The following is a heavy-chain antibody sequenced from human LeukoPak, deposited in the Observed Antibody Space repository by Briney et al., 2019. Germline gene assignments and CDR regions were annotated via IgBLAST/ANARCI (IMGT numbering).Heavy chain of an antibody. V-gene: IGHV3-53*01. CDR1: GFTVSSNY. CDR2: IYSGGST. Sequence: GGSLRLSCAASGFTVSSNYMSWVRQAPGKGLEWVSVIYSGGSTYYADSVKGRFTISRDNSKNTLYLQMNYLRAEDTAVYYCARESLHGDYSFDAFDIWGQGTMVTVSS. D-gene: IGHD2-21*02. CDR3: ARESLHGDYSFDAFDI. J-gene: IGHJ3*02.